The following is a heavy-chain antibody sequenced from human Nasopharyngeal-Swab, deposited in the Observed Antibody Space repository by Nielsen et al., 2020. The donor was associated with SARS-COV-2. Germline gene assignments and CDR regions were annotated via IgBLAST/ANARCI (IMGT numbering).Heavy chain of an antibody. Sequence: GESLKISCAGSGFTFSGWTMNWVRQAPGKGLEWVSSISNDNVDTYYADSVRGRFTISRDNAKNSLYLQMNSLRAEDTAFHYCARGYSKSNIDYWGQGTLVTVSS. V-gene: IGHV3-21*01. CDR3: ARGYSKSNIDY. D-gene: IGHD2-15*01. CDR2: ISNDNVDT. CDR1: GFTFSGWT. J-gene: IGHJ4*02.